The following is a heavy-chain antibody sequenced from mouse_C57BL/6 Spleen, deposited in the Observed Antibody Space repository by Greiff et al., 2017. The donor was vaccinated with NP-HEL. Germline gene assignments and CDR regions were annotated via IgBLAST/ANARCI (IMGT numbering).Heavy chain of an antibody. V-gene: IGHV1-39*01. CDR3: ASRDGYYRDYAMDY. CDR1: GYSFTDYN. D-gene: IGHD2-3*01. Sequence: VQLQQSGPELVKPGASVKISCKASGYSFTDYNMNWVKQSTGKSLEWIGVINPNYGTTSYNQKFKGKATLTVDQSSSTAYMQLNSLTSEDSAVYDCASRDGYYRDYAMDYGGQGTSVTVSS. J-gene: IGHJ4*01. CDR2: INPNYGTT.